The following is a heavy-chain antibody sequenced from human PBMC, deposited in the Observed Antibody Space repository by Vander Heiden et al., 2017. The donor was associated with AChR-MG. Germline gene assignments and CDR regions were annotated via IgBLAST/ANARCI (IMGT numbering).Heavy chain of an antibody. Sequence: QVQLVQSGAEVKKPGASVKVSCKASGYTFTSYAMHWVRQAPGQRLEWMGWINAGNGNTKYSQKFQGRVTITRDTSASTAYMELSSLRSEDTAVYYCARERYYYGSGSYPFDYWCQGTLVTLSS. V-gene: IGHV1-3*01. CDR2: INAGNGNT. D-gene: IGHD3-10*01. CDR1: GYTFTSYA. J-gene: IGHJ4*02. CDR3: ARERYYYGSGSYPFDY.